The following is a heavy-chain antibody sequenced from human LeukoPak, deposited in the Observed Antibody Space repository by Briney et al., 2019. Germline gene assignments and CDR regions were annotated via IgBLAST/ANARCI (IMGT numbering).Heavy chain of an antibody. Sequence: SETLSLTCTVSGGSISSSSYYWGWVRQPPGKGLEWIGYIYYSGSTNYNPSLKSRVTISVDTSKNQFSLKLSSVTAADTAMYYCARVGTYGSGSYLSWLDYWGQGTLVTVSS. V-gene: IGHV4-61*05. CDR3: ARVGTYGSGSYLSWLDY. CDR2: IYYSGST. D-gene: IGHD3-10*01. CDR1: GGSISSSSYY. J-gene: IGHJ4*02.